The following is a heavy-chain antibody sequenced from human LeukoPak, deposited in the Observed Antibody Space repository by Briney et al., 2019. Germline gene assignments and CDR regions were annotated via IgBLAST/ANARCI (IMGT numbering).Heavy chain of an antibody. D-gene: IGHD2-15*01. CDR2: IYYSGST. Sequence: SETLSLTCTVSGGSISNSSYYWGWIRQPPGKGLEWFGSIYYSGSTYYKSSLKSRVTISVDTSKNQFSLRLSSVTAADTAVYYCARVYCSGGSCYDSRGWFDPWGQGTLVTVSS. J-gene: IGHJ5*02. V-gene: IGHV4-39*07. CDR3: ARVYCSGGSCYDSRGWFDP. CDR1: GGSISNSSYY.